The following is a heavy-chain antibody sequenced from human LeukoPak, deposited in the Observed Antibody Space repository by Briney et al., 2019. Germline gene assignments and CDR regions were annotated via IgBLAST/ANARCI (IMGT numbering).Heavy chain of an antibody. CDR3: AKDSGRTGDAFDI. V-gene: IGHV3-74*01. CDR2: IASDGSST. D-gene: IGHD7-27*01. J-gene: IGHJ3*02. CDR1: GFTFSSYW. Sequence: PGGSLRLSCAASGFTFSSYWMNWVRQAPGKGLVWVSRIASDGSSTTYADSVKGRFTISRDNAKNSLYLQMNSLRAEDTALYYCAKDSGRTGDAFDIWGQGTMVTVSS.